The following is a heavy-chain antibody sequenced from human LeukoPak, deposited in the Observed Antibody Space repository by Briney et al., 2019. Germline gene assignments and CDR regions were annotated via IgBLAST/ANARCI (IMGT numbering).Heavy chain of an antibody. D-gene: IGHD1-26*01. CDR3: ARSRTIYSGRPFDY. V-gene: IGHV4-30-4*08. Sequence: PSETLSLTCTVSGGSISSSSYYWGWIRQSPGKGLEWIGYIYYSGSTYYNPSLKSRVTISVDTSKNQFSLKLSSVTAADTAVYYCARSRTIYSGRPFDYWGQGTLVTVSS. J-gene: IGHJ4*02. CDR2: IYYSGST. CDR1: GGSISSSSYY.